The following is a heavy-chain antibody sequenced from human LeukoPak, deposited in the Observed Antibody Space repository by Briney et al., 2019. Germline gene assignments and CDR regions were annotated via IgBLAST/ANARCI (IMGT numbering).Heavy chain of an antibody. V-gene: IGHV1-2*02. J-gene: IGHJ6*02. D-gene: IGHD6-19*01. CDR1: GYTFTGYY. CDR3: ASPVSSVPLGSGMDV. Sequence: ASVKVSCKASGYTFTGYYMYWVRQAPGQGLEWMGWINPNSGGTSYAQNFQGRVTMTRDTSISTAYMELSRLRSDDTAVYYCASPVSSVPLGSGMDVWGQGTTVTVSS. CDR2: INPNSGGT.